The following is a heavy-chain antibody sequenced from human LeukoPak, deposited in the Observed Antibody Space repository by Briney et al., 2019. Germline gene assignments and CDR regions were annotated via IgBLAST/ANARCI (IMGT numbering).Heavy chain of an antibody. D-gene: IGHD2-2*01. Sequence: PSETLSLTCTVSGGSISSGDYYWSWIRQPPGKGLEWIGYIYYSGSTYYNPSLKSRVTISVDTSKNQFSLKLSSVTAADTAVYYCAGYSSTSWIPFIHPENFGYWGQGTLVTVSS. CDR3: AGYSSTSWIPFIHPENFGY. J-gene: IGHJ4*02. V-gene: IGHV4-30-4*08. CDR1: GGSISSGDYY. CDR2: IYYSGST.